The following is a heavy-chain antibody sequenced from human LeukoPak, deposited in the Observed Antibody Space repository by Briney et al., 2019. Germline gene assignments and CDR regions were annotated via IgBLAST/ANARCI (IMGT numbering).Heavy chain of an antibody. CDR2: IYYSGST. V-gene: IGHV4-59*01. J-gene: IGHJ4*02. CDR3: ASLSSGPRGY. D-gene: IGHD3-22*01. CDR1: GGSISSYY. Sequence: SETLSLTRTVSGGSISSYYWSWIRQPPGKGLEWIGYIYYSGSTNYNPSLKSRVTISVDTSKNQFSLKLSSVTAADTAVYYCASLSSGPRGYWGQGTLVTVSS.